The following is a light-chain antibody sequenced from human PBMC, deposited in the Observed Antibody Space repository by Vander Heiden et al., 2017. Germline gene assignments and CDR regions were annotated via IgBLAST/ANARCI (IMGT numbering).Light chain of an antibody. V-gene: IGLV2-14*01. Sequence: QSALPQPASVSGAPGESITISCTGTSSDVVRYNPVSCYQQHPAKAPERIIYDVTNRPSGISNRFSGSKSGNTASLTISGLQAEDEADYYCGSYTSSTTWVFGGGTKLTVL. J-gene: IGLJ3*02. CDR1: SSDVVRYNP. CDR2: DVT. CDR3: GSYTSSTTWV.